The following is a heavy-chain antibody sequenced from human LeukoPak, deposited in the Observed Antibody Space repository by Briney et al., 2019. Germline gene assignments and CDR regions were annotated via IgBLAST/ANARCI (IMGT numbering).Heavy chain of an antibody. CDR1: GFTFSSYG. V-gene: IGHV3-30*02. D-gene: IGHD2/OR15-2a*01. CDR3: AKVYSSTGQYFDY. CDR2: IRYDGSNK. Sequence: PGGSLRLSCAASGFTFSSYGMHWVRQAPGKGLEWVAFIRYDGSNKYYADSVKGRFTISRDNSKNTLYLQMNSLRAEDTAVYYCAKVYSSTGQYFDYWGQGTLVTVSS. J-gene: IGHJ4*02.